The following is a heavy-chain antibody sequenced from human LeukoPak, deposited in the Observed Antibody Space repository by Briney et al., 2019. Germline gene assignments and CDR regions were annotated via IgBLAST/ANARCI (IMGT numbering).Heavy chain of an antibody. V-gene: IGHV1-69*13. D-gene: IGHD3-16*02. Sequence: SVKVSCTASGGTFSSYAISWVRQAPGQGLEWMGGIIPIFGTANYAQKFQGRVTITADESTSTAYMELSSLRSEDTAVYYCARVFLRRQNVWGSYRSISNWFDPWGQGTLVTVSS. CDR2: IIPIFGTA. J-gene: IGHJ5*02. CDR1: GGTFSSYA. CDR3: ARVFLRRQNVWGSYRSISNWFDP.